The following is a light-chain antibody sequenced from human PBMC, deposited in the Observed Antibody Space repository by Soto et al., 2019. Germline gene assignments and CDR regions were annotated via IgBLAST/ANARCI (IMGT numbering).Light chain of an antibody. CDR3: CSSAGSSTYV. CDR2: EGS. V-gene: IGLV2-23*01. CDR1: SSDVGSYNL. J-gene: IGLJ1*01. Sequence: SALPQPASLSGSPGQSITISCTGTSSDVGSYNLVSWYQQHPGKAPKLMIYEGSKRPSGVSNRFSGSKSGNTASLTISGLQAEDEADYYCCSSAGSSTYVLGTGPKVTVL.